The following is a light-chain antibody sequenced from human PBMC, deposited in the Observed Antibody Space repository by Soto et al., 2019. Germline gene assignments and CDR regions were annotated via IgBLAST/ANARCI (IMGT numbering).Light chain of an antibody. V-gene: IGKV1-39*01. CDR3: QQSYSTTSK. CDR2: AAS. J-gene: IGKJ1*01. CDR1: RGISTY. Sequence: DIQMTQSPSSLSESAGDRATLTCRASRGISTYLNWYQQKPGKAPKLLISAASSLQSGVPSRFSGSGSETDFTLTISSLQPEDFPTYSCQQSYSTTSKFGQGTKVDIK.